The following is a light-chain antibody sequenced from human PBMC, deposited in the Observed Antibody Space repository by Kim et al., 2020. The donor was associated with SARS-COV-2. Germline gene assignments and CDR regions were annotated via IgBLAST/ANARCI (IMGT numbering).Light chain of an antibody. CDR3: QAWDSSTYV. V-gene: IGLV3-1*01. J-gene: IGLJ1*01. Sequence: VPPGQTASITCSGDKLGDKYACWYQQKPGQSPVLVIYQDSKRPSGIPERFSGSNSGNTATLTISGTQAMDEADYYCQAWDSSTYVFGTGTKVTVL. CDR2: QDS. CDR1: KLGDKY.